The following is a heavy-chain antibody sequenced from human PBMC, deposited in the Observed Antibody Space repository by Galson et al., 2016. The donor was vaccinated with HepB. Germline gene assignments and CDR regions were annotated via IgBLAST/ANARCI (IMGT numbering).Heavy chain of an antibody. V-gene: IGHV1-18*01. Sequence: SVKVSCKASGYTATTFGVSWVRQAPGQGLEWLGYISDYNGDKNYAPKFQGRVTMTTDTSTTTAYMELRSLRSDDTAVYFGGVLTKGVFDYWGQGTLVIVSS. D-gene: IGHD3-16*01. J-gene: IGHJ4*02. CDR1: GYTATTFG. CDR2: ISDYNGDK. CDR3: GVLTKGVFDY.